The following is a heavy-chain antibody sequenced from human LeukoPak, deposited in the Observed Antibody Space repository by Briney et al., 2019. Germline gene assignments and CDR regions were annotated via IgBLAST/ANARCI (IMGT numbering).Heavy chain of an antibody. J-gene: IGHJ4*02. CDR1: GFTFDDYA. CDR2: ISWNSGSI. V-gene: IGHV3-9*03. D-gene: IGHD5-18*01. Sequence: PGGSLRLSCAASGFTFDDYAMHWVRQAPGKGLEWVSGISWNSGSIGYADSVKGRFTISRDNAKNSLYLQMNSLRAEDMALYYCAKGRGTAMATEGEWDYFDYWGQGTLVTVSS. CDR3: AKGRGTAMATEGEWDYFDY.